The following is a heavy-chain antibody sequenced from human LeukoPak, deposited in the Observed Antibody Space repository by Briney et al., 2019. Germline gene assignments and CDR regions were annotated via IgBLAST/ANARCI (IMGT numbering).Heavy chain of an antibody. Sequence: KTGGSLRLSCAASGFTFSSYNMNWVRQAPGKGLEWVSFISSSSSYIYYADSLKGRFTISRDNAKNSLYLQMNSLRAEDTAVYYCARAPGYRSFLDYWGQGTLVTVSS. J-gene: IGHJ4*02. D-gene: IGHD6-13*01. CDR2: ISSSSSYI. CDR1: GFTFSSYN. CDR3: ARAPGYRSFLDY. V-gene: IGHV3-21*01.